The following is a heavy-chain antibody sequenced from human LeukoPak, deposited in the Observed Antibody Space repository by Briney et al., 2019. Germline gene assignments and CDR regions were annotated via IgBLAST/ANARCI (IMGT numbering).Heavy chain of an antibody. J-gene: IGHJ4*02. CDR2: ISYDGSNK. CDR1: GFTFSSYA. D-gene: IGHD6-19*01. Sequence: GGSLRLSCAASGFTFSSYAMHWVRQAPGKGLEWVAVISYDGSNKYYPDPVKGRFTISRDNSKNTLDLQMNSLRADDTAVYYCAKGGGAVAGTYSAYWGQGTLVTVSS. CDR3: AKGGGAVAGTYSAY. V-gene: IGHV3-30*18.